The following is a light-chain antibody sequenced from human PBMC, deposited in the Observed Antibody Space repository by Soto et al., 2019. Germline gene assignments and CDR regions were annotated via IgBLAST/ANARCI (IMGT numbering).Light chain of an antibody. Sequence: QSALPQPASVSGSPGQSITISCTGTSGDIGTYNLVSWYQQHPGKAPTLMIFEVTRRPSGVSARFSGSKSGNTASLTISGLQPEDEADYYCCSYAGTFVFGPGTKVTVL. CDR2: EVT. CDR1: SGDIGTYNL. V-gene: IGLV2-23*02. J-gene: IGLJ1*01. CDR3: CSYAGTFV.